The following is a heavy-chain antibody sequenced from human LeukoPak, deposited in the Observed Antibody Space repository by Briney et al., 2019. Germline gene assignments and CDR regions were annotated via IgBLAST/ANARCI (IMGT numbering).Heavy chain of an antibody. Sequence: PGGSLRLSCAASGFTFSSYAMHWVRQAPGKGLEWVAVISYDGSNKYYADSVKGRFTISRDNSKNTLYLQMNSLRDEDTAVYYCARDNVGATTPEYFQHWGQGTLVTVSS. CDR3: ARDNVGATTPEYFQH. CDR2: ISYDGSNK. D-gene: IGHD1-26*01. V-gene: IGHV3-30-3*01. J-gene: IGHJ1*01. CDR1: GFTFSSYA.